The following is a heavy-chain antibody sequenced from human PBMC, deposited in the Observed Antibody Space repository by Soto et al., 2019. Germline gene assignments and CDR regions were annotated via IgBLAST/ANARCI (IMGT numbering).Heavy chain of an antibody. CDR1: GYTFTSYG. J-gene: IGHJ6*02. CDR3: TREGSAPYYYYGMDA. D-gene: IGHD3-10*01. Sequence: ASVKASCTASGYTFTSYGISWVRQAPGQGLEWLGWINTHNGNTNYTQNLQGRVIMTADTSTSTAYMELRSLRSDDTAIYYCTREGSAPYYYYGMDAWGQGTTVTVSS. V-gene: IGHV1-18*01. CDR2: INTHNGNT.